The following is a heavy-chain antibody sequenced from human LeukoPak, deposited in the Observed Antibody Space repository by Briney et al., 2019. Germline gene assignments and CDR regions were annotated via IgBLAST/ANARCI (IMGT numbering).Heavy chain of an antibody. J-gene: IGHJ3*02. CDR2: IYTGGNT. CDR3: ASPSSGQSFDI. Sequence: AGSLRLSCAASGFIVSSNYMNWVRQAPGKGPEWVSVIYTGGNTYYADSVKGRFTISRDNSKNTLYLQMHSLRAEDTAVYYCASPSSGQSFDIWGQGTMVTVSS. V-gene: IGHV3-53*01. CDR1: GFIVSSNY. D-gene: IGHD6-19*01.